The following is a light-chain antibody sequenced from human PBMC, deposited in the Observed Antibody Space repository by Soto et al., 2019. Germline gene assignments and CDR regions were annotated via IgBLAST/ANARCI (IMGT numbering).Light chain of an antibody. CDR3: QQYDNLPLT. J-gene: IGKJ4*01. CDR1: QDISNY. V-gene: IGKV1-33*01. CDR2: DAS. Sequence: DIQMTQSPSSLSASVGDRVTITCQASQDISNYLNWYQQKPGKAPKLLIYDASNLETGVPSRFSGSGSGTDFTFTISSLQPEDIATYYCQQYDNLPLTSGGGTKV.